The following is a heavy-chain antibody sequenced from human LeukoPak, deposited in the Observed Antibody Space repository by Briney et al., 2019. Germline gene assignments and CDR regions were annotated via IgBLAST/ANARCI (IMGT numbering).Heavy chain of an antibody. D-gene: IGHD5/OR15-5a*01. CDR1: GFTFSSYA. CDR3: ARNMDIVSTIMVFDF. J-gene: IGHJ4*02. V-gene: IGHV3-23*01. Sequence: GGSLRLSCAASGFTFSSYAMSWVRQAPGKGLEWVSAISASGGSSYYADSVKGRFTISRDNAKNSLFLQMNSLIAEDTAVYFCARNMDIVSTIMVFDFWGQGTLVTVSS. CDR2: ISASGGSS.